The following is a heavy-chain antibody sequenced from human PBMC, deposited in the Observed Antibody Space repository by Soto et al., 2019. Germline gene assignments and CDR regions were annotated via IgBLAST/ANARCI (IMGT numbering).Heavy chain of an antibody. CDR1: GGSISSSSYY. CDR3: ARLTKRDRRYYGMDV. J-gene: IGHJ6*02. V-gene: IGHV4-39*01. CDR2: IYYSGST. Sequence: SSETLSLTCTVSGGSISSSSYYWGWIRQPPGKGLEWIGSIYYSGSTYYNPSLKSRVTISVDTSKNQFSLKLSSVTAADTAVYYCARLTKRDRRYYGMDVWGQGTTVTVSS.